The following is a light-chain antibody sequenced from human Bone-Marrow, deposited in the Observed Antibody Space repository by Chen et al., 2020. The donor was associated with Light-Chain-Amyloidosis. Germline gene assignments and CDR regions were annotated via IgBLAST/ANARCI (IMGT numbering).Light chain of an antibody. CDR2: AAS. CDR1: QGISNC. Sequence: DIQMTQSPSSLSASIGDRVTITCRASQGISNCLAWFQRKPGKVPKLLIYAASTLQSGVPSRFSGSGSGTDFTITISCLQPEEVATYYCQKYNSAPPAFGGGTKVEIK. J-gene: IGKJ4*01. V-gene: IGKV1-27*01. CDR3: QKYNSAPPA.